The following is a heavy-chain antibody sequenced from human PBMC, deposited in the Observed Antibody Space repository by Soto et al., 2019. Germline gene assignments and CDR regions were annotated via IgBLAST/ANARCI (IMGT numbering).Heavy chain of an antibody. V-gene: IGHV1-3*01. J-gene: IGHJ4*02. D-gene: IGHD3-10*01. Sequence: ASVKVSCKASGYTFTSYAMHWVRQAPGQRLEWMGWINAGNGNTKYSQKFQGRVTITRDTSASTAYMELSSLRSEDTAVYYCARSAVVLLWFGELNFDYWGQGTLVTVSS. CDR1: GYTFTSYA. CDR2: INAGNGNT. CDR3: ARSAVVLLWFGELNFDY.